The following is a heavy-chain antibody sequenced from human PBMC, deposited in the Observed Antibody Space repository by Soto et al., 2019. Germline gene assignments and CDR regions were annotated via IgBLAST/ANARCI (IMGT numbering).Heavy chain of an antibody. CDR3: ARDPASGSYLDY. D-gene: IGHD1-26*01. Sequence: QVQLVESGGGVVQPGRSLRLSCAASGFTFSSYAMHWVRQAPGKGLEWVAVISYDGSNKYYADSVKGRFTISRDNSKNTLYLQMNSLRAEDTAVYYCARDPASGSYLDYWGQGTLVTVSS. V-gene: IGHV3-30-3*01. J-gene: IGHJ4*02. CDR2: ISYDGSNK. CDR1: GFTFSSYA.